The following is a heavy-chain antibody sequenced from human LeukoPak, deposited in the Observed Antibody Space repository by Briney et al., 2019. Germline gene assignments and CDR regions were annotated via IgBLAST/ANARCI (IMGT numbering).Heavy chain of an antibody. CDR3: ASRYGVGYKI. D-gene: IGHD5-24*01. CDR2: INHSGST. J-gene: IGHJ3*02. V-gene: IGHV4-34*01. Sequence: SETLSLTCAVYGGSFSGYYWSWVRQPPGKGLGWIGEINHSGSTNYNPSLKSRVTISVDTSKNQFSLKLSSVTAADTAVYYCASRYGVGYKIWGQGTMVTVSS. CDR1: GGSFSGYY.